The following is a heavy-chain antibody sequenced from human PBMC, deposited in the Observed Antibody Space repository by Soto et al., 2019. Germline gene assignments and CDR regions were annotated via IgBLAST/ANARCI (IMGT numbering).Heavy chain of an antibody. CDR3: ARDSGSSSWTRIEF. D-gene: IGHD6-13*01. CDR1: GGSISSSNW. J-gene: IGHJ4*02. Sequence: PSETLSLTCAVSGGSISSSNWWSWVRQPPGKGLEWIGEIYHSGSTNYNPSLKSRVTISVDKSKNQLSLKLSSVTAADTAVYYCARDSGSSSWTRIEFWGQGTLVTVSS. CDR2: IYHSGST. V-gene: IGHV4-4*02.